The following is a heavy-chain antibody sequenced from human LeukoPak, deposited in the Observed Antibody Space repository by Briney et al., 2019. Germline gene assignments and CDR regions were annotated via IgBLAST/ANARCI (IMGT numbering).Heavy chain of an antibody. CDR3: ARERIAARSWFDP. CDR1: GGSISSGGYS. J-gene: IGHJ5*02. Sequence: PSETLSLTCTVSGGSISSGGYSWSWIRQHPGKGLEWIGYIYYSGSTYYNPSLKSRVTISVDTSKNQFSLKLSSVTAADTAVYYCARERIAARSWFDPWGQGTLVTVSS. CDR2: IYYSGST. V-gene: IGHV4-31*03. D-gene: IGHD6-6*01.